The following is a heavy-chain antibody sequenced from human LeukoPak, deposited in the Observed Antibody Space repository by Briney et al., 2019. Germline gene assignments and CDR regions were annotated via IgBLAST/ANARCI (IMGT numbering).Heavy chain of an antibody. Sequence: GSLRLSCAASGFPFNTYAMNWIRQAPGKGLEWVSTISASGGTTYYADSVKGRFTISRDNFENTLVLQLNSLRAEDTALYYCAKGVGGTTRYFQHWGQGTLVTVSS. CDR2: ISASGGTT. CDR1: GFPFNTYA. J-gene: IGHJ1*01. V-gene: IGHV3-23*01. CDR3: AKGVGGTTRYFQH. D-gene: IGHD1-26*01.